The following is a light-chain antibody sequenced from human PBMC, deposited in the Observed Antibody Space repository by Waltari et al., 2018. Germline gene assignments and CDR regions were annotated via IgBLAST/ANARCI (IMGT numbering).Light chain of an antibody. CDR1: SGDIGAYKY. J-gene: IGLJ2*01. V-gene: IGLV2-8*01. CDR3: SAYAGSHILL. Sequence: QSALTQPPSASGSPGQSVTISCTGTSGDIGAYKYVSWYQQHPGKAPKLVIFEVNKRPSGGPDLFSGPKSGNAASRTVSGLQADDEAEYFCSAYAGSHILLFGGGTKLTV. CDR2: EVN.